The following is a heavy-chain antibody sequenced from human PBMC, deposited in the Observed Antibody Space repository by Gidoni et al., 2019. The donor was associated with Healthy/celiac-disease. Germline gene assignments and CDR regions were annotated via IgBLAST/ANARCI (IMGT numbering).Heavy chain of an antibody. Sequence: EVQLVESGGGLVQPGRSLRLSCAATGFTFDDYAMPWVRQAPGKGLGWVSGISWNGGSIGYADSVKGRFTISRDNAKNSLYLQMNSLRAEDTALYYCAKGEGPGYCSGGSCDALDYWGQGTLVTVSS. D-gene: IGHD2-15*01. CDR2: ISWNGGSI. V-gene: IGHV3-9*01. CDR3: AKGEGPGYCSGGSCDALDY. J-gene: IGHJ4*02. CDR1: GFTFDDYA.